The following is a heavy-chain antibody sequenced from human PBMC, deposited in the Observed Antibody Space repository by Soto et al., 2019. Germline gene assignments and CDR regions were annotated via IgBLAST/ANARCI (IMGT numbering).Heavy chain of an antibody. CDR3: ARDVSRPYDILSGYYEGPLAY. D-gene: IGHD3-9*01. V-gene: IGHV1-18*01. CDR2: ISAYNGNT. J-gene: IGHJ4*02. Sequence: ASVKVSCKASGYTFTSYGISWVRQAPGQGLEWMGWISAYNGNTNYAQKLQGRVTMTTDTSTSTAYMELRSLRSDDTAVYYCARDVSRPYDILSGYYEGPLAYWGQGTLVTVSS. CDR1: GYTFTSYG.